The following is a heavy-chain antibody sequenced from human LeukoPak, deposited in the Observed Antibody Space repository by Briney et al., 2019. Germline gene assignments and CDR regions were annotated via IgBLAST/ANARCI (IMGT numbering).Heavy chain of an antibody. V-gene: IGHV3-7*01. D-gene: IGHD3-22*01. CDR1: GFTFSSYW. Sequence: GGSLRLSCAASGFTFSSYWMSWVRQAPGKGLEWVANIKQDGSEKYYVASVKGRFTISRDNAKNSLYLQMNSLRAEDTAVYYCARDYDSSVSYDAFDIWGQGTMVTVSS. CDR2: IKQDGSEK. CDR3: ARDYDSSVSYDAFDI. J-gene: IGHJ3*02.